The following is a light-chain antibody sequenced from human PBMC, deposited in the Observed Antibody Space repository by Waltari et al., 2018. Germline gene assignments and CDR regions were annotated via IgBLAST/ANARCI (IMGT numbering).Light chain of an antibody. CDR2: NDN. J-gene: IGLJ3*02. CDR1: NSNIGGNY. V-gene: IGLV1-44*01. Sequence: QSVLTQPPSVSGTPGQRVTISCSGSNSNIGGNYVNWYQQLPGTAPKLLIYNDNQGPSGVPDRFSASKSCTSASLAITGLQSEDEAYYYCAVWDDSLGGVFGGGTKLTVL. CDR3: AVWDDSLGGV.